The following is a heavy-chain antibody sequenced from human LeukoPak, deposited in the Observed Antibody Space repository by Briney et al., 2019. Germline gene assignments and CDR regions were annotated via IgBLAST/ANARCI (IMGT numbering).Heavy chain of an antibody. D-gene: IGHD1-7*01. Sequence: GGALRLSCAGSGCIFSRYWMHWVRQAPGKGLGWVSAISGSGGSTYYAYSVKGRFTISRDNSKNTLYQQMNSLRAERTAVYYCAKANYCYNYWGGGTLVTVSS. CDR3: AKANYCYNY. CDR2: ISGSGGST. J-gene: IGHJ4*02. CDR1: GCIFSRYW. V-gene: IGHV3-23*01.